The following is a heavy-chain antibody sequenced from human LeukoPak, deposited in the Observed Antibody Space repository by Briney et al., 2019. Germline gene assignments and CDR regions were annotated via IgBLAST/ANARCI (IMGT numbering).Heavy chain of an antibody. V-gene: IGHV4-59*11. CDR2: IYYNGST. Sequence: PSETLSLTCTVSGGSISSHYWTWIRQPPAKGLEWIGYIYYNGSTNYNPSLKSRVNISVDTSKNQLSLKLSSVTAADTAVYYCASGSSWPPAFYFDYWGQGTLVTVSS. J-gene: IGHJ4*02. CDR1: GGSISSHY. CDR3: ASGSSWPPAFYFDY. D-gene: IGHD6-13*01.